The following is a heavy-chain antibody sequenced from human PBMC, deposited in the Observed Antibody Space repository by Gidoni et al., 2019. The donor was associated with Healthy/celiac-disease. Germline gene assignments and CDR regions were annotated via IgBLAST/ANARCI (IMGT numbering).Heavy chain of an antibody. J-gene: IGHJ6*02. Sequence: QVQLVQSGAEVNKPGASVKVSCKVSGSPLPALSIHWVRQAPGKGLEWMVGFDPEDGETIYAQKFQGRVTMTEDTSTDTAYMELSSLRSEDTAVYYCATGEPRPTIDNYYYYGMDVWGQGTTVTVSS. CDR3: ATGEPRPTIDNYYYYGMDV. D-gene: IGHD1-26*01. V-gene: IGHV1-24*01. CDR2: FDPEDGET. CDR1: GSPLPALS.